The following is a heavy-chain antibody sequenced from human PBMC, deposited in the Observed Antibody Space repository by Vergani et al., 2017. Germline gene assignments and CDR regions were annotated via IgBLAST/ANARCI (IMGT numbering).Heavy chain of an antibody. D-gene: IGHD4-11*01. J-gene: IGHJ6*03. CDR3: ARGGSNLPPDTYYYYCYMDV. CDR1: GGTFSSYA. Sequence: QVQLVQSGAEVKKPGSSVKVSCKASGGTFSSYAISWVRQAPGQGLEWMGGIIPIFGTANYAQKFQGRVTITADESTSTAYMELSSLRSEDTAVYYCARGGSNLPPDTYYYYCYMDVWGKGTTVTVSS. CDR2: IIPIFGTA. V-gene: IGHV1-69*01.